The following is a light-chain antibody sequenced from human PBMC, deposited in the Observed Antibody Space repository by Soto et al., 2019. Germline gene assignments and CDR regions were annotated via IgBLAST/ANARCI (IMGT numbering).Light chain of an antibody. CDR3: QKCNSAPYT. J-gene: IGKJ2*01. Sequence: DIQMTQSPSSLSASVGDRVTITCRASQAISDYLAWYQQKPGKVPKLLIYAASTLQSGVPSRFSGSGSGTDFTLTISSLQPEDVATYYCQKCNSAPYTFGQGTKLEIK. CDR1: QAISDY. V-gene: IGKV1-27*01. CDR2: AAS.